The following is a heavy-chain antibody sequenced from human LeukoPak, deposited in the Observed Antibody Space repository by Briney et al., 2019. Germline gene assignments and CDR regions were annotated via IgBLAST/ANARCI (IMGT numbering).Heavy chain of an antibody. Sequence: SVKVSCKASGGTFSSYAISWVRQAPGQGLEWMGGIIPIFGTANYAQKFQGRVTITADESTSTAYMELSSLRSEDPAVYYCARDATYYYDSSGYYYVYWGQGTLVTVSS. CDR1: GGTFSSYA. CDR3: ARDATYYYDSSGYYYVY. CDR2: IIPIFGTA. V-gene: IGHV1-69*13. J-gene: IGHJ4*02. D-gene: IGHD3-22*01.